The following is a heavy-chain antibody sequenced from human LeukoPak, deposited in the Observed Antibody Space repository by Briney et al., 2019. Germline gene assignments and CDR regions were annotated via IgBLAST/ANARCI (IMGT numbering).Heavy chain of an antibody. J-gene: IGHJ3*01. Sequence: GGSLRLSCAVSGFTSSTAWLTWVRQAPGKGPEWVADMRQDGSDKYYLDSVRGRFIISGDIVKNSVSLHMNRLSVEDTAVYVAYKFLLSWSAFDFWGRGTMVTVSS. CDR2: MRQDGSDK. CDR1: GFTSSTAW. D-gene: IGHD6-13*01. CDR3: YKFLLSWSAFDF. V-gene: IGHV3-7*01.